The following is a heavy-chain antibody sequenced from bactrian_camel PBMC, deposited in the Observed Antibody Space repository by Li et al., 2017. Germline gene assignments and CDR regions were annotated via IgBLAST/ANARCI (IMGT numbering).Heavy chain of an antibody. Sequence: HVQLVESGGGSVQAGGSLRLACAASDDVSKYYMAWFRQAPGKEREGVAGIDSNGRTTYGDPENGRFIISKDNAKNTLYLEMNTLNAEDTAMYYCAASGSSYCSGRYLKQTDYIDWGQGTQVTVS. J-gene: IGHJ4*01. CDR1: DDVSKYY. V-gene: IGHV3S53*01. D-gene: IGHD2*01. CDR2: IDSNGRT. CDR3: AASGSSYCSGRYLKQTDYID.